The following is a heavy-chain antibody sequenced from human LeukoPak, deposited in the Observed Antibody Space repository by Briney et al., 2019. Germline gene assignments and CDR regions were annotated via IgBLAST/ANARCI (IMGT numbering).Heavy chain of an antibody. J-gene: IGHJ5*02. CDR2: ISGSGGST. Sequence: GASLRLSCAASGFTFSSYAMSWVRQAPGKGLEWVSAISGSGGSTYYADSVKGRFTISRDNSKNTLYLLMNSLRAEDTAVYYCAKGDYGGTPNWFDPWGQGTLVTVSS. V-gene: IGHV3-23*01. CDR3: AKGDYGGTPNWFDP. D-gene: IGHD4-23*01. CDR1: GFTFSSYA.